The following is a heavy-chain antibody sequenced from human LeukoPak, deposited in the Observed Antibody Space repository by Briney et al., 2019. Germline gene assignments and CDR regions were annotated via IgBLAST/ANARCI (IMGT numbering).Heavy chain of an antibody. D-gene: IGHD6-19*01. V-gene: IGHV3-49*04. J-gene: IGHJ4*02. CDR1: GFTFGDYA. Sequence: GGSLRLSCTASGFTFGDYAMSWVRQAPGKGLEWVGFIRSKAYGGTTEYAASVKGRFTISRDASKSIAYLQMNSLKTEDTAVYYCTRDGSVAGTRIFDYWGQGTLVTVSS. CDR3: TRDGSVAGTRIFDY. CDR2: IRSKAYGGTT.